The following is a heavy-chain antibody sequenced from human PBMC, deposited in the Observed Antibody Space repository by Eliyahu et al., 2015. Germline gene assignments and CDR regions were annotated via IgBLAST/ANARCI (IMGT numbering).Heavy chain of an antibody. CDR1: GFTFSSYA. Sequence: EVQLVESGGGLVQPGGSLRLSCAASGFTFSSYAISWVRQAPGKGLEWGPAICGSGGSTYYADSVKGRFTISRDNSKNTLYLQMNSLRAEDTAVYYCAKVVDDSSGYYDWGLYYFDYWGQGTLVTVSS. CDR2: ICGSGGST. J-gene: IGHJ4*02. CDR3: AKVVDDSSGYYDWGLYYFDY. D-gene: IGHD3-22*01. V-gene: IGHV3-23*04.